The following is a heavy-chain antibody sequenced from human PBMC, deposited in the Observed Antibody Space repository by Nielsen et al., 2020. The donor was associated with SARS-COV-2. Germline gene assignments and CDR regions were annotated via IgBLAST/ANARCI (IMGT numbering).Heavy chain of an antibody. J-gene: IGHJ6*03. D-gene: IGHD3-22*01. V-gene: IGHV3-30-3*01. Sequence: WIRQPPGKGLEWMTIISYDGSNEHYADSVKGRFNISRDNSKNTLYLQMNSLRAEDTAVYYCARVGSSSGYYFYYYYYMDVWGKGTTVTVSS. CDR3: ARVGSSSGYYFYYYYYMDV. CDR2: ISYDGSNE.